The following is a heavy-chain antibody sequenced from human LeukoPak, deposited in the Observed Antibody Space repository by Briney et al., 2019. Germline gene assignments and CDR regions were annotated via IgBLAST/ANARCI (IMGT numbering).Heavy chain of an antibody. J-gene: IGHJ4*02. D-gene: IGHD3-3*01. CDR1: GFIFSDHW. Sequence: GGSLRLSCAASGFIFSDHWMHWVRQAPGKGLVWLSRINNDGSSTIYADSVKGRFTFSRDNAENTLFLEMSSLRVEDTAVYYCVRERNDFWSGHHSIFDSWGQGTLVTVSS. CDR2: INNDGSST. CDR3: VRERNDFWSGHHSIFDS. V-gene: IGHV3-74*01.